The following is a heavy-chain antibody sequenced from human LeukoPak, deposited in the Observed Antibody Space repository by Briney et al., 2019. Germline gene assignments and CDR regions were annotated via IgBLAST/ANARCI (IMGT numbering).Heavy chain of an antibody. CDR1: EFIFSSYG. CDR3: AKEVTPGALLYGPFDY. J-gene: IGHJ4*02. V-gene: IGHV3-23*01. CDR2: ISASGGGT. Sequence: GGTLRLSCAASEFIFSSYGMSWVRQAPGKGLEWVSAISASGGGTYYADSVKGRFTISRDNSRNTLYLEMNSLRAEDTAIYYCAKEVTPGALLYGPFDYWGQGTLVTVSS. D-gene: IGHD4-23*01.